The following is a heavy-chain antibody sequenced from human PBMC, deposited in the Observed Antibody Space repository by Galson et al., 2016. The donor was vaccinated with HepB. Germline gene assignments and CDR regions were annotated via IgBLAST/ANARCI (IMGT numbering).Heavy chain of an antibody. Sequence: SLRLSCAASGFTFSTSWMSWVRQAPGKGLEWVANIKPDGREKYYVDSVKGRFTISRDNAKNSLFLQMNSLRAEDTAVYYCARHFSGSYLGQGTLVTVSS. CDR1: GFTFSTSW. V-gene: IGHV3-7*01. D-gene: IGHD3-22*01. J-gene: IGHJ4*02. CDR3: ARHFSGSY. CDR2: IKPDGREK.